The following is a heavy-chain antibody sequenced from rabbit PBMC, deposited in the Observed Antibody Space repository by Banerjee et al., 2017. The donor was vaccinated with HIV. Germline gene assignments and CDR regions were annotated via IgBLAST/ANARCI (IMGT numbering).Heavy chain of an antibody. Sequence: QEQLKESGGGLVQPGGSLKLSCKASGFDFSSYGVSWVRQAPGKGLEWIACIYVGSSGSTYYASWAKGRFTISKTSSTTVTLQMTSLTAADTATYFCARGALYATGSGYGLNFWGPGTLVTVS. D-gene: IGHD1-1*01. CDR3: ARGALYATGSGYGLNF. CDR1: GFDFSSYG. V-gene: IGHV1S45*01. CDR2: IYVGSSGST. J-gene: IGHJ6*01.